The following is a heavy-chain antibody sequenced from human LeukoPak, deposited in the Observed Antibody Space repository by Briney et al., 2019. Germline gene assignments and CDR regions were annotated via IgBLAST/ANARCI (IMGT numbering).Heavy chain of an antibody. J-gene: IGHJ3*02. CDR1: GGTFSSYA. CDR2: ISAYNGNT. CDR3: ARVGRRHDAFDI. D-gene: IGHD2-15*01. V-gene: IGHV1-18*01. Sequence: ASVKVSCKASGGTFSSYAISWVRQAPGQGLEWMGWISAYNGNTNYAQKLQGRVTMTTDTSTSTAYMELRSLRSDDTAVYYCARVGRRHDAFDIWGQGTMVTVSS.